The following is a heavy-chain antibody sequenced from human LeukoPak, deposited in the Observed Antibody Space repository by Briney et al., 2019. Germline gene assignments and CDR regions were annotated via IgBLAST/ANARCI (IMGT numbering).Heavy chain of an antibody. CDR1: GFTFSSYW. Sequence: GGSLRLSCAASGFTFSSYWMMWVRQAPGKGLEWVANIRQDGSEKNYVDSVKGRFTISRDNAKNSLYLQMNSLRAEDTAVYYCSTAREGGNWDRGFGYWGQGAMVTVS. CDR3: STAREGGNWDRGFGY. V-gene: IGHV3-7*03. J-gene: IGHJ4*02. CDR2: IRQDGSEK. D-gene: IGHD3-16*01.